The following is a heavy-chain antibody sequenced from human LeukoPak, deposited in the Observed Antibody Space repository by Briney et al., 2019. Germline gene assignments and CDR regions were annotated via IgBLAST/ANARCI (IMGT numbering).Heavy chain of an antibody. Sequence: NPGGSLRLSCAASGFTFSSYSMNWVRQAPGKGLEWVSSISMSSSYIYYADSVKGRFTISRDNAKNSLYLQMNSLRAEDTAVYYCLICGERTEYDILTGYSQRGEFDYWGQGTLVTVSS. V-gene: IGHV3-21*01. CDR1: GFTFSSYS. D-gene: IGHD3-9*01. J-gene: IGHJ4*02. CDR3: LICGERTEYDILTGYSQRGEFDY. CDR2: ISMSSSYI.